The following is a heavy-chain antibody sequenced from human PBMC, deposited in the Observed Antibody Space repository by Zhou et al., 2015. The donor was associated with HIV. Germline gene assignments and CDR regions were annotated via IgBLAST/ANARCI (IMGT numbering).Heavy chain of an antibody. Sequence: QVHLVQSGAEVKKPGSSVTLSCKSTGGGFFSNAFNWVRQAPGQGLVWMGGIMPFVGSPNYAQRFQGRVTMTTDTSTSTAYMELRSLRSDDTAVYYCARARLINYYDSRHDAFDIWGQGTMVTVSS. CDR2: IMPFVGSP. V-gene: IGHV1-69*06. CDR3: ARARLINYYDSRHDAFDI. CDR1: GGGFFSNA. D-gene: IGHD3-22*01. J-gene: IGHJ3*02.